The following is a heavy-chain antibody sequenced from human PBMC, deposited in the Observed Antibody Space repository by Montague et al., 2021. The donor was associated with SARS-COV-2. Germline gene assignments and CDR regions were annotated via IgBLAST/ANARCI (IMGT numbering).Heavy chain of an antibody. V-gene: IGHV4-34*01. CDR2: ISHGGTT. CDR1: DGSFSGYY. J-gene: IGHJ6*02. Sequence: SETLSLTCAVYDGSFSGYYRNWIRQPPGKGLEWIGEISHGGTTNYNPSLKSRATISLDESKSQFSLKLTSVTAADTAIYYCGRGRKVVPWFRYYDMDVWGQGTTVTVSS. CDR3: GRGRKVVPWFRYYDMDV. D-gene: IGHD1-14*01.